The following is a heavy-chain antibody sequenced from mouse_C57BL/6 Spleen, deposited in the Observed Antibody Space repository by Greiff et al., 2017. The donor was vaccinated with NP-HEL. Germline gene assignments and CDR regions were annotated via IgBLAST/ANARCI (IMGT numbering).Heavy chain of an antibody. CDR2: INYDGSST. Sequence: EVQRVESEGGLVQPGSSMKLSCTASGFTFSDYYMAWVRQVPEKGLEWVANINYDGSSTYYLDSLKSRFIISRDNAKNILYLQMSSLKSEDTATYYCARGGDYDEPWFAYWGQGTLVTVSA. CDR1: GFTFSDYY. J-gene: IGHJ3*01. V-gene: IGHV5-16*01. CDR3: ARGGDYDEPWFAY. D-gene: IGHD2-4*01.